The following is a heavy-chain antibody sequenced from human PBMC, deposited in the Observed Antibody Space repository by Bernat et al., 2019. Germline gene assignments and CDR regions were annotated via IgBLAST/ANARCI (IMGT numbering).Heavy chain of an antibody. CDR3: ARPSTGRHKYSSPVGY. J-gene: IGHJ4*02. CDR1: GYSFTSYW. D-gene: IGHD6-6*01. V-gene: IGHV5-51*01. CDR2: IYPGDSDT. Sequence: EVQLVQSGAEVKKPGESLKISCKGSGYSFTSYWIGWVRQMPGKGLEWMGIIYPGDSDTRYSPSFQGQVTISADKPISTAYLQWSSLKASDTAMYYCARPSTGRHKYSSPVGYWGQGTLVTVSS.